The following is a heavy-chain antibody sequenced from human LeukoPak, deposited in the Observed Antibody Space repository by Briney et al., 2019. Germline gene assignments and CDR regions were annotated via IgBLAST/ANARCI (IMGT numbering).Heavy chain of an antibody. Sequence: ASVKVSCKAPGYSFTSNVISWVRQAPGQGLEWMGWISAYNGNTNYAQKLQGRVTMTTDTSTSTAYMELRSLRSDDTAVYYCARGRGDYYDSSGYYNYWGQGTLVTVSS. CDR1: GYSFTSNV. D-gene: IGHD3-22*01. J-gene: IGHJ4*02. CDR2: ISAYNGNT. V-gene: IGHV1-18*01. CDR3: ARGRGDYYDSSGYYNY.